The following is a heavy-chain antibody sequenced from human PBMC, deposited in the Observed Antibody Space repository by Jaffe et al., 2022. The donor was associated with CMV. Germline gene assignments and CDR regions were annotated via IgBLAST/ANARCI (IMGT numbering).Heavy chain of an antibody. D-gene: IGHD6-19*01. V-gene: IGHV1-46*01. J-gene: IGHJ4*02. Sequence: QVQLVQSGAEVKKPGASVKVSCKASGYTFTNYYIDWVREAPGQGLEWMGIINSSGGGTSYAQKFQGRITMTRDTSTSTVYMELSSLKSEDTAVYYCARGGATNSGWGDYFDYWGQGTLVTVSS. CDR3: ARGGATNSGWGDYFDY. CDR2: INSSGGGT. CDR1: GYTFTNYY.